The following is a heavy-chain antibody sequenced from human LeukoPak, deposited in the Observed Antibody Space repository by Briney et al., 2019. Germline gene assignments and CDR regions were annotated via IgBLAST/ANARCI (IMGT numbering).Heavy chain of an antibody. CDR1: GYTFTSHY. Sequence: ASVKVSCKASGYTFTSHYMHWVRQAPGQGLEWMGLINPSGSSTLYAQKFQGRVTMTEDTSTDTAYMELSSLRSEDTAVYYCATLTSRIAAAGTWGQGTLVTVSS. D-gene: IGHD6-13*01. CDR3: ATLTSRIAAAGT. CDR2: INPSGSST. J-gene: IGHJ5*02. V-gene: IGHV1-46*01.